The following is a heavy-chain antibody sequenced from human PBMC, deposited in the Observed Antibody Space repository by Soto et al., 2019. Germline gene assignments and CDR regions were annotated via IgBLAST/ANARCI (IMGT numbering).Heavy chain of an antibody. CDR1: GGAINSRTYY. CDR2: IYHSGIT. D-gene: IGHD7-27*01. V-gene: IGHV4-39*01. Sequence: SETLSLTCTVSGGAINSRTYYWCWIRQPPGKGLEWIGTIYHSGITYYNPSLKSRVTMFEDTSKNQFSLKMTFVTAADTAVYYCVRQDVQAWGRIDPWGQGALVTVSS. CDR3: VRQDVQAWGRIDP. J-gene: IGHJ5*02.